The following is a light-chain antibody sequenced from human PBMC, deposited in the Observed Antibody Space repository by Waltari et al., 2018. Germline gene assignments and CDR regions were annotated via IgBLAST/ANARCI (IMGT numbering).Light chain of an antibody. Sequence: QSVLTQPPSVSGAPGQRVTISCTGSNSNIGAGYDVHWYQQLPGTAPKLLIYGNSNRPSGGPDRFSGSKSGTSASLAITGLQAEDEAGYYCQSYDSSLSGYVFGTGTKVTVL. CDR2: GNS. J-gene: IGLJ1*01. CDR1: NSNIGAGYD. V-gene: IGLV1-40*01. CDR3: QSYDSSLSGYV.